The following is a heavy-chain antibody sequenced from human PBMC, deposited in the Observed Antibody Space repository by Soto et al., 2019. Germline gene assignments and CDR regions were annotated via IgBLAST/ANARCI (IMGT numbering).Heavy chain of an antibody. D-gene: IGHD3-3*01. CDR3: ARGSDDNGYYLES. J-gene: IGHJ4*02. CDR1: GFSVSNFF. V-gene: IGHV3-53*01. CDR2: IYDGGRT. Sequence: EVQLVESGGGLMQPVGSLRLSCAASGFSVSNFFMTWVRQAPGKGLEWVSVIYDGGRTFYADSVKGRFTISRDNSKKTVHLQMNTLRAEDTAVYYCARGSDDNGYYLESWGQGTLVTVSS.